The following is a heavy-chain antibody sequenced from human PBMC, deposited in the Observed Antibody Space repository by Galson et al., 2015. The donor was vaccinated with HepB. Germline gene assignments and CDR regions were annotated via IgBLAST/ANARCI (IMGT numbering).Heavy chain of an antibody. CDR3: TTNDAFDI. V-gene: IGHV3-15*01. J-gene: IGHJ3*02. Sequence: SLRLSCAASGFTFSNVWMGWVRQAPGKGLEWVGRIRNKVDDWAIDYAAPVKGRFTISRDDSKSTLYLQMNSLKTEDTAVYYCTTNDAFDIWGQGTMVTVSS. CDR2: IRNKVDDWAI. CDR1: GFTFSNVW.